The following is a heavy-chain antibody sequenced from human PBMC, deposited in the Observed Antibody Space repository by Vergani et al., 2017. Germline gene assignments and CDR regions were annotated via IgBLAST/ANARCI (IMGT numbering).Heavy chain of an antibody. Sequence: EVQLLESGGGLVQPGGSLRLSCAASGFTFSSYAMSWVRQAPGKGLEWVSAISGSGGSTYYADSVKGRFTISRDNSKNTLYLQMNSLRAEDTAVYYCAKDVVTAIRFYYGMDVWGQGTTVTVSS. CDR3: AKDVVTAIRFYYGMDV. CDR1: GFTFSSYA. V-gene: IGHV3-23*01. CDR2: ISGSGGST. D-gene: IGHD2-21*02. J-gene: IGHJ6*02.